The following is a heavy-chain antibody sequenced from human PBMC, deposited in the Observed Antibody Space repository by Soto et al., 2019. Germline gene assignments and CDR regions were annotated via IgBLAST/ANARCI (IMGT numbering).Heavy chain of an antibody. J-gene: IGHJ3*02. CDR1: GGTFSSYT. D-gene: IGHD2-2*01. CDR2: IIPILGIA. CDR3: ARLVVVPAAMMFGGDAFDI. Sequence: GASVKVSCKACGGTFSSYTISWVRQAPGQGLEWMGRIIPILGIANYAQKFQGRVTITADKSTSTAYMELSSLRSEDTAVYYCARLVVVPAAMMFGGDAFDIWGQGTMVTVSS. V-gene: IGHV1-69*02.